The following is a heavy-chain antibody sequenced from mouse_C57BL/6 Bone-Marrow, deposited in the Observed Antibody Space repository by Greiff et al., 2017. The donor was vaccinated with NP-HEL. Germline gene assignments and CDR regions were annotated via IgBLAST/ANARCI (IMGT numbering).Heavy chain of an antibody. CDR1: GYTFTSYW. D-gene: IGHD1-1*01. CDR3: ARSPIYYYGSSFLAMDY. V-gene: IGHV1-64*01. CDR2: IHPNSGST. J-gene: IGHJ4*01. Sequence: QVQLQQPGAELVKPGASVKLSCKASGYTFTSYWMHWVKQRPGQGLEWIGMIHPNSGSTNYNEKFKSKATLTVDKSSSTAYMQLSSLTSEDSAVYYCARSPIYYYGSSFLAMDYWGQGTSVTVSS.